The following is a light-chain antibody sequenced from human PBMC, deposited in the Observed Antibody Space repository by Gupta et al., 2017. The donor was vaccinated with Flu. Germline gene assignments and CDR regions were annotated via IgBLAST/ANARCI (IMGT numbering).Light chain of an antibody. CDR1: QSVSSSY. CDR3: QQYGSSPPWT. Sequence: TLSLSPGERATLSCRASQSVSSSYLAWYQQKPGQTPRLLIYGASSRATGIPDRFSGSGSGTDFTLTISRLEPEDFAVYYCQQYGSSPPWTFGQGTKVEIK. J-gene: IGKJ1*01. V-gene: IGKV3-20*01. CDR2: GAS.